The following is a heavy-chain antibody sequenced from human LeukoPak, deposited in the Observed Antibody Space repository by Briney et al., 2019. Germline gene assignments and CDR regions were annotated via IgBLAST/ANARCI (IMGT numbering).Heavy chain of an antibody. CDR3: AIWDDYVWGGVTDY. V-gene: IGHV3-30*02. CDR1: GFTFSSYG. D-gene: IGHD3-16*01. J-gene: IGHJ4*02. CDR2: IRYDGSNK. Sequence: GGSLRLSCAASGFTFSSYGMHWVRQAPGKGLEWVAFIRYDGSNKYYADSVKGRFTISGDNSKNTLYLQMNSLRAEDTAVYYCAIWDDYVWGGVTDYWGRGTLVTVSS.